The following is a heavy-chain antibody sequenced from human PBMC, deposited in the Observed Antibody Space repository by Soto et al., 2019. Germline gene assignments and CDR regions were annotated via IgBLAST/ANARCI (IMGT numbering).Heavy chain of an antibody. CDR1: GGTFSSYA. CDR3: AIPYSSSWYYHTSIFDY. CDR2: IIPIFGTA. D-gene: IGHD6-13*01. V-gene: IGHV1-69*06. J-gene: IGHJ4*02. Sequence: SVKVSCKASGGTFSSYAISWVRQAPGQGLEWMGGIIPIFGTANYAQKFQGRVTITADKSTSTAYMELSSLRSEDTAVYYCAIPYSSSWYYHTSIFDYWGQGTLVTVSS.